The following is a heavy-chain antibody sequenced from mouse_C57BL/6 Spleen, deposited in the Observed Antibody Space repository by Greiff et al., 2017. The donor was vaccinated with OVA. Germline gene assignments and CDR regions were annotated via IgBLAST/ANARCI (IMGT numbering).Heavy chain of an antibody. CDR1: GYTFPSYW. D-gene: IGHD1-1*01. V-gene: IGHV1-69*01. CDR3: ASGGSSSAWFAY. CDR2: IDPSDSYT. J-gene: IGHJ3*01. Sequence: QVQLQQSGAELVMPGASVKLSCKASGYTFPSYWMHWVKQRPGQGLEWIGEIDPSDSYTNYNQKFKGRSTLTLEKSSSTAYMQLSSLTSEDSAVYYCASGGSSSAWFAYWGQGTLVTVSA.